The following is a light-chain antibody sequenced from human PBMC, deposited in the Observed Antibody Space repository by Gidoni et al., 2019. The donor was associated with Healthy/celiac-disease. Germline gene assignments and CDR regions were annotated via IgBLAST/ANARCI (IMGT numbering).Light chain of an antibody. Sequence: DIVMPQSPDSLAVSLGERATINCKSSQSVLYSPNNKNYLAWYQQKPGQPPKLLIYWASTRESGVPDRFSGSGSGTDFTLTISSLQAEDVAVYYCQQYYSSPWTFGQGTKVEIK. CDR3: QQYYSSPWT. V-gene: IGKV4-1*01. CDR1: QSVLYSPNNKNY. J-gene: IGKJ1*01. CDR2: WAS.